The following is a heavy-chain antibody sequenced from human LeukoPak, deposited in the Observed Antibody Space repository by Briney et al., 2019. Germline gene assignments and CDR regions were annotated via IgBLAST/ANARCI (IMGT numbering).Heavy chain of an antibody. CDR3: ARETSQKGAHYMDV. CDR2: IYYSGST. CDR1: GGSINSNSYY. V-gene: IGHV4-39*07. D-gene: IGHD3-16*01. Sequence: SETLSLTCTVSGGSINSNSYYWGWIRQPPGKGLEWIGSIYYSGSTYYNPSLKSRVTISVDTSKNQFSLKLSSVTAADTAVYYCARETSQKGAHYMDVWGKGTTVTISS. J-gene: IGHJ6*03.